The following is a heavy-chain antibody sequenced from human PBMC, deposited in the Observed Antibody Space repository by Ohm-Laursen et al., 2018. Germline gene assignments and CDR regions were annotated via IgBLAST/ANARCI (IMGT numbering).Heavy chain of an antibody. CDR2: IRSNTNNYAT. V-gene: IGHV3-73*01. J-gene: IGHJ4*02. CDR3: TRANDYGDIVHDY. D-gene: IGHD4-17*01. Sequence: SLRLSCSASGFTFSDSAIHWVRQASGKGLDWIGRIRSNTNNYATAYAASVKGRFTISRDDSKNTAYLQMNSLKTEDTAVYYCTRANDYGDIVHDYWGQGTLVTVSS. CDR1: GFTFSDSA.